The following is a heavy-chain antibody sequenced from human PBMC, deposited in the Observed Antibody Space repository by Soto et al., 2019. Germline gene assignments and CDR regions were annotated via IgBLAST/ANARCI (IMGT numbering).Heavy chain of an antibody. D-gene: IGHD6-13*01. CDR3: ARDLGSSSPAFS. CDR1: GFTFSSDG. CDR2: IWYDGSNK. J-gene: IGHJ4*02. Sequence: QVQLVESGGGVVQPGRSLRLSCAASGFTFSSDGMHWVRQAPGKGLEWVAVIWYDGSNKYYADSVKGRFTISRDNSKNTLYLQMNSLRAEDTAVYYCARDLGSSSPAFSWGQGTLVTVSS. V-gene: IGHV3-33*01.